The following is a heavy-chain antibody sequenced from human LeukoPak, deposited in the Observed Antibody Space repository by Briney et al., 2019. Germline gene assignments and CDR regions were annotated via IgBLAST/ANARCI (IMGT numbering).Heavy chain of an antibody. Sequence: GGSLRLSCTASGFTFSTYGMSWVRQDPGKGLEWVSAISAGGGSTYYADSVKGRFTISRDNTKNSLYLQMNSLRAEDTAVYYCARNQVLRVDVFNVGGQGTMVTVSS. CDR2: ISAGGGST. V-gene: IGHV3-23*01. J-gene: IGHJ3*01. CDR1: GFTFSTYG. D-gene: IGHD3-3*01. CDR3: ARNQVLRVDVFNV.